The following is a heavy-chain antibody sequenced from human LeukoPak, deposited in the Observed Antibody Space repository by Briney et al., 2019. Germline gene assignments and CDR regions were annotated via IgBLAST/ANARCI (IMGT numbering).Heavy chain of an antibody. D-gene: IGHD3-22*01. CDR1: GGSISSYY. CDR2: IYYSGST. Sequence: SETLSLTCTVSGGSISSYYWSWIRQPPGKGLEWIGYIYYSGSTNYNPSHKSRVTISVDTSKNQFSLKLSSVPAADTAVYYCARLGGGIYYDSSGYYYNRGVYFDYWGQGTLVTVSS. J-gene: IGHJ4*02. CDR3: ARLGGGIYYDSSGYYYNRGVYFDY. V-gene: IGHV4-59*01.